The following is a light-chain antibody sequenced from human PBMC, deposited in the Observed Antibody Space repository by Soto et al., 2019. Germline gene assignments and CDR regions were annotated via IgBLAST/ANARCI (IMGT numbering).Light chain of an antibody. CDR2: AAS. Sequence: DIQMTQSPSSLSSSVGDRVTITCRASQSMSSYLNWYQQKPGKASKLLIYAASSLQSGVPSRFSGSGSGTDFTLTISSLQPEDFATYYCQQSYSTLKTFGQGTKVEIK. V-gene: IGKV1-39*01. J-gene: IGKJ1*01. CDR1: QSMSSY. CDR3: QQSYSTLKT.